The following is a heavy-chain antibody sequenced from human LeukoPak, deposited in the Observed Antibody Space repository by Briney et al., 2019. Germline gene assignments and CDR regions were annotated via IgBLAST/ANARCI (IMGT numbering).Heavy chain of an antibody. D-gene: IGHD3-22*01. J-gene: IGHJ4*02. V-gene: IGHV4-34*01. CDR2: INHSGST. CDR1: GGSFSGYY. CDR3: ARGRLYYYDSSGYSSFDY. Sequence: TSSETLSLTCAVYGGSFSGYYWSWIRQPPGKRLEWIGEINHSGSTNYNPSLKSRVTISVDTSKNQFSLKLSSVTAADTAVYYCARGRLYYYDSSGYSSFDYWGQGTLVTVSS.